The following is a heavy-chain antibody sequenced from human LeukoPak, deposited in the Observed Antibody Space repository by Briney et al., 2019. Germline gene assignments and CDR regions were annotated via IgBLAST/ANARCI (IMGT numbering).Heavy chain of an antibody. CDR2: IYSGGRT. D-gene: IGHD3-22*01. J-gene: IGHJ4*02. CDR1: GFTVSSND. CDR3: AIYDSSGYYNY. V-gene: IGHV3-53*01. Sequence: GSLRLSCAASGFTVSSNDTSWVRQAPGKGLEWVSVIYSGGRTFYADSVKGRFTISRDNSKNTLYLQMNSLRAEDTAVYYCAIYDSSGYYNYWGQGTLVTVSS.